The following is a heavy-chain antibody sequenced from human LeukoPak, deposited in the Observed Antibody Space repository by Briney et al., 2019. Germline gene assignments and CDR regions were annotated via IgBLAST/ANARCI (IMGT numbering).Heavy chain of an antibody. Sequence: SQTLSLTCAASGGSISSGGYSWGWIRQPPGEGLEWIGYIYHSGSTYYNPSLKSRVTIDRSKNQFSLKLSSVTAADTAVYYCARGPYDSSGYYPGSGRYYFDYWGQGTLVTVSS. V-gene: IGHV4-30-2*01. D-gene: IGHD3-22*01. J-gene: IGHJ4*02. CDR3: ARGPYDSSGYYPGSGRYYFDY. CDR2: IYHSGST. CDR1: GGSISSGGYS.